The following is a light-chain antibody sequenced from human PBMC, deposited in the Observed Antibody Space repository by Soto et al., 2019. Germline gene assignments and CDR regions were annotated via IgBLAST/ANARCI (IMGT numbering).Light chain of an antibody. CDR1: QSISSY. CDR2: AAS. V-gene: IGKV1-39*01. J-gene: IGKJ1*01. Sequence: DIQMTQSPSSLSASVGDRVTITCRASQSISSYLNWYQQKPGKAPKLLIYAASSLQSGVPSRFSVIGSGTDFTLTISSLQPEDFATYYCQQSYSTHTWTFGQGTKVEIK. CDR3: QQSYSTHTWT.